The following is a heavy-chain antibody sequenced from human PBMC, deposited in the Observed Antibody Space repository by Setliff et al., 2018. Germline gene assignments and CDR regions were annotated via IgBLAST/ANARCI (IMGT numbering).Heavy chain of an antibody. CDR3: TRHEDRNKCTSSSCYRENDAFDV. J-gene: IGHJ3*01. D-gene: IGHD2-2*01. CDR2: IYPGDSDT. CDR1: GYIFTNYW. V-gene: IGHV5-51*01. Sequence: PGESLKISCKASGYIFTNYWIGWVRQMPGKGLEWMGVIYPGDSDTRYSPSFQGPVTISADKSINTAYLQWSSLKASDTAIYYCTRHEDRNKCTSSSCYRENDAFDVWGQGAMVTV.